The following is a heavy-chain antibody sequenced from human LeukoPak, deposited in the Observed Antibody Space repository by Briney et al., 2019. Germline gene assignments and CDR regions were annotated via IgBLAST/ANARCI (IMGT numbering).Heavy chain of an antibody. V-gene: IGHV4-59*08. CDR3: ARHRVSGSSYSALDY. CDR1: GASINSHY. J-gene: IGHJ4*02. CDR2: ISYSGST. Sequence: PSETLSLTCTVSGASINSHYWSWIRQPPGKGLEWISYISYSGSTNYNPSLKSRVIISVGTSKTHFSLNLSSVTAADTAFYYCARHRVSGSSYSALDYWGQGTLVSVSS. D-gene: IGHD1-26*01.